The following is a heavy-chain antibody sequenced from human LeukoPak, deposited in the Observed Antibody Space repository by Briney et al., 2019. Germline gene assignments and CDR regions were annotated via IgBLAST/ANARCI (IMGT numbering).Heavy chain of an antibody. D-gene: IGHD1-26*01. CDR1: GGTFSSYA. CDR2: IIPILGIA. V-gene: IGHV1-69*04. J-gene: IGHJ4*02. CDR3: ARGIHSGSSGPYYFDY. Sequence: SVKVSCKASGGTFSSYAISWVRQAPGQGLEWMGRIIPILGIANYAQKFQGRVTMTTDTSTSTAYMELRSLTCDDTAVYFCARGIHSGSSGPYYFDYWGQGTLVTVSS.